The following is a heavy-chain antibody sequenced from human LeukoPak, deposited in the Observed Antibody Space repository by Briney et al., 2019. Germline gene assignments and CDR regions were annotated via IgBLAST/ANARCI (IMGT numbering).Heavy chain of an antibody. CDR2: INTNTGNP. CDR1: GYTFTSYA. J-gene: IGHJ3*02. D-gene: IGHD4-17*01. Sequence: GASVKVSCKASGYTFTSYAMNWVRQAPGQGLEWMGWINTNTGNPTYAQGFTGRFVFSLDTSVSTAYLQISSLKAEDPAVYYCATDYTVTTSGAFDIWGQGTMVTVSS. V-gene: IGHV7-4-1*02. CDR3: ATDYTVTTSGAFDI.